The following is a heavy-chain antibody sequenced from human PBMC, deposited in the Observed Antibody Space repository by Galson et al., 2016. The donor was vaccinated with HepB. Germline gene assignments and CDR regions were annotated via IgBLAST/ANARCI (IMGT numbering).Heavy chain of an antibody. CDR2: IYIGGST. CDR3: ARVEDSIGMGWFDP. D-gene: IGHD3-22*01. CDR1: GFTVSSNY. Sequence: SLRLSCAASGFTVSSNYMSWVRQAPGKGLEWVSLIYIGGSTYYADPVKGKFTISRDNSKNTLYLPMHSLRAEDTAVYYCARVEDSIGMGWFDPWGQGTQVTVSS. V-gene: IGHV3-66*01. J-gene: IGHJ5*02.